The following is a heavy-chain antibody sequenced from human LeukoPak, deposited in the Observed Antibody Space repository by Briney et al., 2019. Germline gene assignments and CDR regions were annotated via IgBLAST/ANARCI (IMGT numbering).Heavy chain of an antibody. CDR1: GGSISSTNW. D-gene: IGHD1-14*01. CDR3: AKERYMLDY. J-gene: IGHJ4*02. CDR2: IYHSGST. Sequence: SGTLSLTCAVSGGSISSTNWWSWVRQPPGKGLEWIGEIYHSGSTKYNPSLKGRVTLSVDKSKNQFSLQLSSVTAADTAVYFCAKERYMLDYWGQGTLVTVSS. V-gene: IGHV4-4*02.